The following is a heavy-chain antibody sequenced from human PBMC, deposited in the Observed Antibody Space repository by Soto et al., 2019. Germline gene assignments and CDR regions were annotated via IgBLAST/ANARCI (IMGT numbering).Heavy chain of an antibody. D-gene: IGHD3-22*01. V-gene: IGHV3-33*01. Sequence: WGSLRLSCAASGFTFSSYGMHWVRQAPGKGLEWVAVIWYDGSNKYYADSVKGRFTISRDNSKNTLYLRMNGLRAEDTAVYYCARAGSGYYGMDVWGQGTTVTVSS. J-gene: IGHJ6*02. CDR3: ARAGSGYYGMDV. CDR1: GFTFSSYG. CDR2: IWYDGSNK.